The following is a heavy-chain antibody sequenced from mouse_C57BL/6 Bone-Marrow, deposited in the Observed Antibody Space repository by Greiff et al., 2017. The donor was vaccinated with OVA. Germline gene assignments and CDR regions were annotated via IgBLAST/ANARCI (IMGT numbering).Heavy chain of an antibody. Sequence: EVQLVESEGGLVQPGSSMKLSCTASGFTFSDYYMAWVRQVPEKGLEWVANINYDGSSTYYLDSLKSRFIISRDNAKNILYLQMSSLKSEDTATYYCARVITTVVATDWYFDVWGTGTTVTVSS. CDR1: GFTFSDYY. D-gene: IGHD1-1*01. J-gene: IGHJ1*03. CDR2: INYDGSST. CDR3: ARVITTVVATDWYFDV. V-gene: IGHV5-16*01.